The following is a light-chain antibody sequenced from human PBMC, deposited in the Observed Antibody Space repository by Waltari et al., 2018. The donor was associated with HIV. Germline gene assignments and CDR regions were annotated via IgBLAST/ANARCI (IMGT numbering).Light chain of an antibody. Sequence: QSALTQPRSMSGSPGQSVTISCTGTTRDVGGYNYFHWYQQHPGKAPKLMIFDVNKRPSGVPDRFSGSKSGNTASLTISGLQAEDEADYYCCSYADKYTWVFGGGTKLAVL. J-gene: IGLJ3*02. V-gene: IGLV2-11*01. CDR1: TRDVGGYNY. CDR3: CSYADKYTWV. CDR2: DVN.